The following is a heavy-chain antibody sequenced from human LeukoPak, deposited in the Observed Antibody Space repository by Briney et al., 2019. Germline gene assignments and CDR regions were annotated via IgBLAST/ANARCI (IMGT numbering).Heavy chain of an antibody. V-gene: IGHV3-48*03. J-gene: IGHJ5*02. CDR1: GFTFSSYE. CDR2: ISSSGDTI. D-gene: IGHD5-12*01. CDR3: ARERGYSGYDYFIDSPSGS. Sequence: QAGGSLRLSCAASGFTFSSYEMNWVRQAPGKGLEWVSYISSSGDTIYYADSVKGRFTISRDNAKNSLYLQMNSLRAEDTAVYYCARERGYSGYDYFIDSPSGSWGQGTLVTVSS.